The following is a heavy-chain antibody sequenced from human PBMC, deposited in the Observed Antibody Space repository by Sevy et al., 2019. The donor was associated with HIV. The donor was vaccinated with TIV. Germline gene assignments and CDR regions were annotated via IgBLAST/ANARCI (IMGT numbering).Heavy chain of an antibody. V-gene: IGHV3-49*04. CDR2: LKSDVYGGTV. CDR3: TRWKAAQSIFDY. J-gene: IGHJ4*02. D-gene: IGHD6-13*01. Sequence: GGSLRLSCTASGFTFGDYCMSWVRQAPGKGLEWVAFLKSDVYGGTVDHAASVRGRFVISREDSKTIAYLQMNDPKTEDTGVYYCTRWKAAQSIFDYWGQGALVTVSS. CDR1: GFTFGDYC.